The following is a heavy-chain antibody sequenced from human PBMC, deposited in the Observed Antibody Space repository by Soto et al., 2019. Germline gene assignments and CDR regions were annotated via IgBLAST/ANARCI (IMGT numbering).Heavy chain of an antibody. V-gene: IGHV1-69*01. CDR2: IIPIFGTA. CDR3: ARSQGGSSSLDIYYYYYYGMDV. D-gene: IGHD2-15*01. J-gene: IGHJ6*02. Sequence: QVQLVQSGAEVKKPGSSVKVSCKAPGGTFSSYAISWVRQAPGQGLEWMGGIIPIFGTAKYAQKVQGRVTSTADESTSTGYMELSSLRSEDTAVYYCARSQGGSSSLDIYYYYYYGMDVWGQGTTVTVSS. CDR1: GGTFSSYA.